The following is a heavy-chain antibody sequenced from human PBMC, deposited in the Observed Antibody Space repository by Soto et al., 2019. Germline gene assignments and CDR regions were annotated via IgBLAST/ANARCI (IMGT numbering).Heavy chain of an antibody. CDR2: INPSGGST. Sequence: QVQLVQSGAEVKKPGASVKVSCKASGYTFTSYYMHWVRQAPGQGLEWMGIINPSGGSTSYAQKFQGRVTMTSDTSTSTVYMELSSLRSEDTAVYYCARVMYSKGLSPAFDIWGPGTMVTVSS. D-gene: IGHD6-13*01. CDR1: GYTFTSYY. V-gene: IGHV1-46*01. CDR3: ARVMYSKGLSPAFDI. J-gene: IGHJ3*02.